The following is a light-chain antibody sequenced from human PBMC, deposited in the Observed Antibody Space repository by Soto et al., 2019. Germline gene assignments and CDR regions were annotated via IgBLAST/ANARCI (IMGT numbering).Light chain of an antibody. Sequence: QSVLAQPASVSGSPGQSITISCSGSRSDVGCYNVVSWFHQHPRKVPKLMISEATQRPSHVSMIFSGPTSGTTAPVPGSGLQAEDEADYYCWSYAGGAYVFGTGTKVTVL. V-gene: IGLV2-23*01. CDR1: RSDVGCYNV. CDR2: EAT. J-gene: IGLJ1*01. CDR3: WSYAGGAYV.